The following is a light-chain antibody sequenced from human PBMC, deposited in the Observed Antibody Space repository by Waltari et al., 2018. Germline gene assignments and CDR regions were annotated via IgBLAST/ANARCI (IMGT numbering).Light chain of an antibody. Sequence: DIQMTQSPSSLFASVGDRVTITCQASQDISKNLHWFQQKPWKAPNLLIYGASSLHTGVPSRFSGSKSGTHFTFTISSLQPEDIATYYCLQYHTFPLTFGGGTKVEIK. CDR1: QDISKN. V-gene: IGKV1-33*01. CDR2: GAS. J-gene: IGKJ4*01. CDR3: LQYHTFPLT.